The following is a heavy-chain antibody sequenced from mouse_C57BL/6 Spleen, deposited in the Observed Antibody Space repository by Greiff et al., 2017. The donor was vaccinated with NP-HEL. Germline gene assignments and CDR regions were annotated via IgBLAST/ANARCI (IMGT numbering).Heavy chain of an antibody. V-gene: IGHV1-26*01. CDR1: GYTFTDYY. CDR2: INPNNGGT. CDR3: ARGGIEYSNLAWFAY. J-gene: IGHJ3*01. D-gene: IGHD2-5*01. Sequence: EVQLQQSGPELVKPGASVKISCKASGYTFTDYYMNWVKQSHGKSLEWIGDINPNNGGTSYNQKFKGKATLTVDKSSSTAYMELRSLTSEDSAVYYCARGGIEYSNLAWFAYWGQGTLVTVSA.